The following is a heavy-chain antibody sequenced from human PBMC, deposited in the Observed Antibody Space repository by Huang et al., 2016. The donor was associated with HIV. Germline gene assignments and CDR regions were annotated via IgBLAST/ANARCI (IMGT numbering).Heavy chain of an antibody. CDR1: GSSISSSYY. J-gene: IGHJ4*02. V-gene: IGHV4-39*01. CDR2: IYYSGNS. CDR3: ARPLTGTTALGY. D-gene: IGHD1-20*01. Sequence: QLQLQESGPGLVKPSETLSLTCTVSGSSISSSYYWGWIRQPPGKGLEWIGTIYYSGNSSYNPSLKSRVTISVDTSKNHISLKVDSVTAADTAVYYCARPLTGTTALGYWGQGTLVTVSS.